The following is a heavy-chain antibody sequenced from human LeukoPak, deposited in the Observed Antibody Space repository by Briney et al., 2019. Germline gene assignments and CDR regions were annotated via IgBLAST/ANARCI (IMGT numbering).Heavy chain of an antibody. J-gene: IGHJ4*02. CDR3: AREVPGGSSWFDY. D-gene: IGHD6-13*01. CDR2: INLDGSVK. V-gene: IGHV3-7*01. CDR1: DFTFSSYW. Sequence: GGSLRLSCAASDFTFSSYWLSWVRQAPGKGLEWEANINLDGSVKYYVASVKGRFTISRDNAKSSLYLQMNSLRAEDTAVYYCAREVPGGSSWFDYWGQGTLVTVSS.